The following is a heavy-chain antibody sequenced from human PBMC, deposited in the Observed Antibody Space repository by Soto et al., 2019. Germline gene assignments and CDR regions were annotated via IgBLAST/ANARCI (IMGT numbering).Heavy chain of an antibody. J-gene: IGHJ5*02. CDR1: AGSISCYY. CDR3: ARHHAS. CDR2: IYYSGST. V-gene: IGHV4-59*08. D-gene: IGHD2-2*01. Sequence: PSKTLSLTCTGSAGSISCYYWSWIRQPPGKGLEWIGYIYYSGSTNYNPSLKSRVTISVDTSKNQFSLKLSSVTAANTAVYYCARHHASSGQGTLVTVS.